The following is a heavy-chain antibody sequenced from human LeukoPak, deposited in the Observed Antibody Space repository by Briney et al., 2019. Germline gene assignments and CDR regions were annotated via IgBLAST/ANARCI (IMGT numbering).Heavy chain of an antibody. CDR3: AMASLLYGDYIH. D-gene: IGHD4-17*01. CDR2: ISSSSSTI. J-gene: IGHJ4*02. CDR1: GFTFSSYS. Sequence: GGSLRLSCAASGFTFSSYSMNWVRQAPGKGLEWVSYISSSSSTIYYADSVKGRFTISRDNAKNSLYLQMNSPRAEDTAVYYCAMASLLYGDYIHWGQGTLVTVSS. V-gene: IGHV3-48*04.